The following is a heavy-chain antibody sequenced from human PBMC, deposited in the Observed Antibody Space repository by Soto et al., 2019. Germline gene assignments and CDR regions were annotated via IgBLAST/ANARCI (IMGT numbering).Heavy chain of an antibody. D-gene: IGHD5-12*01. CDR1: GFTFSRYD. J-gene: IGHJ6*02. CDR2: IGTAGDT. Sequence: GSLRLSCAASGFTFSRYDMHWVRQPTGKGLEWVSAIGTAGDTYYPGSVKGRFTISRENAKNSLYLEMNSLRAGDTAVYFCARGGYDSNYYYYYGLDVWGQGTTVTVSS. V-gene: IGHV3-13*01. CDR3: ARGGYDSNYYYYYGLDV.